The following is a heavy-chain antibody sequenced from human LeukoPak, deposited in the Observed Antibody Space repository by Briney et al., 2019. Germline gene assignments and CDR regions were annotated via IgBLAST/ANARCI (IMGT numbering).Heavy chain of an antibody. J-gene: IGHJ4*02. CDR1: GYTFTSYG. CDR2: INPNSGGT. V-gene: IGHV1-2*02. D-gene: IGHD3-22*01. Sequence: ASVKVSCKASGYTFTSYGISWVRQAPGQGLEWMGWINPNSGGTNYAQKFQGRVTMTRDTSISTAYMELSRLRSDDTAVYYCARDFGGDYYDSSGYYYWGQGTLVTVSS. CDR3: ARDFGGDYYDSSGYYY.